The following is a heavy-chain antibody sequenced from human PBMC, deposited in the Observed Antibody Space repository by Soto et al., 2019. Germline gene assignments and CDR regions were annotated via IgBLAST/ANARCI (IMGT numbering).Heavy chain of an antibody. CDR2: IYYSGST. V-gene: IGHV4-31*03. J-gene: IGHJ4*02. Sequence: QVQLQESGPGLVEPSQTLSLTCTVSGGSISSGGYYWSWIRQHPGKGLEWIGYIYYSGSTYYNPSLKSRVTISVDTSKNQFSLKLSSVTAADTAVYYCARIGYSQKKRYYFDYWGQGTLVTVSS. D-gene: IGHD5-18*01. CDR1: GGSISSGGYY. CDR3: ARIGYSQKKRYYFDY.